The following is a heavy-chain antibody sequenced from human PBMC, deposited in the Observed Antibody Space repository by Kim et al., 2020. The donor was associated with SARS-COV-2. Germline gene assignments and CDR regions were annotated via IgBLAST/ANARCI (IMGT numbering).Heavy chain of an antibody. CDR2: IFADGRT. CDR3: ATDSTSPERSDY. V-gene: IGHV3-53*01. J-gene: IGHJ4*02. Sequence: GGSLRLSCQGSGFPFSSYYMTWVRQSPGKGLEWVAAIFADGRTSYAHSVKGRFTISRDTSMHTVYLQMSSLGDGDTAVYYCATDSTSPERSDYWGQGTLVTVSS. CDR1: GFPFSSYY.